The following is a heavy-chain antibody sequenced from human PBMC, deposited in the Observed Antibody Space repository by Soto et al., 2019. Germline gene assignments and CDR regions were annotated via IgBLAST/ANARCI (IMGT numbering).Heavy chain of an antibody. Sequence: QVQLVESGGGVVQPGRSLRLSCAASGFTFSSYAMHWVRQAPGKGLEWVAVISYDGSNKYYADSVKGRFTISRDNSKNTLYLQMNSLRAEDTAVYYCARVPFPQHEHDGADAFDIWGQGTMVTVSS. CDR3: ARVPFPQHEHDGADAFDI. D-gene: IGHD1-1*01. CDR2: ISYDGSNK. J-gene: IGHJ3*02. V-gene: IGHV3-30-3*01. CDR1: GFTFSSYA.